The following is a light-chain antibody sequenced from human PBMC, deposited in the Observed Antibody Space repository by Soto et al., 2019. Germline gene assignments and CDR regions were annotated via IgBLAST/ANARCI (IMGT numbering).Light chain of an antibody. CDR2: GAS. Sequence: EIVLTQSPGTLSLSPGERATLSCRASQSVSSSYLAWYQQKPGQAPRLLIYGASSRATGIPDRFSGSGSGTAFTLPISRLEHEDFAVYYCQQYGSSPLFTFGPGTKVDIK. J-gene: IGKJ3*01. V-gene: IGKV3-20*01. CDR1: QSVSSSY. CDR3: QQYGSSPLFT.